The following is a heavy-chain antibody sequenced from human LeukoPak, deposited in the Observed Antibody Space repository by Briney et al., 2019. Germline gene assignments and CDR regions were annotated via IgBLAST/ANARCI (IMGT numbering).Heavy chain of an antibody. CDR1: GGSISSYY. CDR2: IYYSGST. V-gene: IGHV4-59*12. Sequence: SETLSLTCTVSGGSISSYYWSWIRQPPGKGLEWIGYIYYSGSTNYNPSLKSRVTISVDTSKNQFSLKLSSVTAADTAVYYCARGLWFGELFPNWFDPWGQGTLVTVSS. CDR3: ARGLWFGELFPNWFDP. D-gene: IGHD3-10*01. J-gene: IGHJ5*02.